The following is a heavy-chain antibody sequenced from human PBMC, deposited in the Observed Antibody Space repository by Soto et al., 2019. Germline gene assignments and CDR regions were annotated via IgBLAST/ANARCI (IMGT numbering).Heavy chain of an antibody. D-gene: IGHD5-12*01. V-gene: IGHV4-4*07. CDR2: IYTRGST. CDR3: ARAGVVKYSGYDCWALGAFDI. Sequence: SETLSLTCTVSRGSLSSYYWSWIRQPAGKGLEWIGRIYTRGSTNYNPSLKSRVTMSVDTSKNQFSLKLSSVTAADTAVYYCARAGVVKYSGYDCWALGAFDIWGQGTMVTVSS. CDR1: RGSLSSYY. J-gene: IGHJ3*02.